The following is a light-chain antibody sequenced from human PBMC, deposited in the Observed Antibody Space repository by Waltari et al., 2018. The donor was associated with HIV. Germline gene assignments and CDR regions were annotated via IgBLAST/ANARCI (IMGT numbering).Light chain of an antibody. V-gene: IGLV2-23*01. CDR2: EDN. CDR3: CSYTGSTTWV. J-gene: IGLJ3*02. CDR1: TSTVGSLHV. Sequence: QSALTQPASVSGSPGQSTPISCTGTTSTVGSLHVVYCSQQHPGKAPKLRIYEDNKRPSGVSNRFSGSKSGNTASLTISGLQAEDEADYYCCSYTGSTTWVFGGGTKLTVL.